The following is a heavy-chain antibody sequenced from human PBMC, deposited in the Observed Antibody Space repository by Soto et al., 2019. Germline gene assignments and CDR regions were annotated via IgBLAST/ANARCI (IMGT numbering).Heavy chain of an antibody. CDR3: CLVWSANYYYYGMDV. J-gene: IGHJ6*02. D-gene: IGHD3-3*01. V-gene: IGHV1-69*06. CDR1: GCTFSSYA. Sequence: SVKASCKASGCTFSSYAISWVRQSPEQGLEWMGGITPIFGTANYAQKFQGRVTITADKSTSTAYMELSSLRSDDPAVYYCCLVWSANYYYYGMDVSGQGTTVTVSS. CDR2: ITPIFGTA.